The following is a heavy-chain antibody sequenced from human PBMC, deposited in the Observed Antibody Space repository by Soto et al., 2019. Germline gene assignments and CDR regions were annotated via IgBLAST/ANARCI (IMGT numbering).Heavy chain of an antibody. D-gene: IGHD2-21*02. CDR1: GFTFSNAW. V-gene: IGHV3-15*07. J-gene: IGHJ5*02. CDR3: TTLNPIVVVATAIPRWFDP. CDR2: IKSKTDGGTT. Sequence: EVQLVESGGGLVKPGGSLRLSCAASGFTFSNAWMNWVRQAPGKGLEWVGRIKSKTDGGTTDYAAPVKGRFTISRDDSKNTLYLQMNSLKTYDTAVYYCTTLNPIVVVATAIPRWFDPWGQGTLVTVSS.